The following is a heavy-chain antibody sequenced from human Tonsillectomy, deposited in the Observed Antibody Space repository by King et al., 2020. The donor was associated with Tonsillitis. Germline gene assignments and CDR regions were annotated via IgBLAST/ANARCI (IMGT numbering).Heavy chain of an antibody. CDR3: VKHVAAWLVRGCALDV. CDR2: TNWNNRSI. CDR1: GFTFDDHA. D-gene: IGHD3-10*01. V-gene: IGHV3-9*01. J-gene: IGHJ3*01. Sequence: VQLVESGGGLVQPGRSLRLSCVATGFTFDDHAMHWVRQVPGKGLEWVSGTNWNNRSIAYANSVKGRFTISRDNARNFLYLEMNSLRPEDTALYYCVKHVAAWLVRGCALDVWSGGTIASVSS.